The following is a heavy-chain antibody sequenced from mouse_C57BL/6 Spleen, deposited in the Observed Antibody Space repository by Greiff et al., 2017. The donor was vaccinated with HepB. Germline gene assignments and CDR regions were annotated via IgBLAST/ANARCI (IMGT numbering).Heavy chain of an antibody. CDR2: ISDGGSYT. Sequence: EVKLEESGGGLVKPGGSLKLSCAASGFTFSSYAMSWVRQTPEKRLEWVATISDGGSYTYYPDNVKGRFTISRDNAKNNLYLQMSHLKSEDTAMYYCARDRITTVVATFDYWGQGTTLTVSS. J-gene: IGHJ2*01. V-gene: IGHV5-4*01. D-gene: IGHD1-1*01. CDR1: GFTFSSYA. CDR3: ARDRITTVVATFDY.